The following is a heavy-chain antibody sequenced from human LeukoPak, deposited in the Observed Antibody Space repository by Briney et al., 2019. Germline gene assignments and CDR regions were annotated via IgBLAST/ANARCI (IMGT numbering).Heavy chain of an antibody. J-gene: IGHJ5*02. CDR3: ARLVTYCSSTSRYSYNWFDP. V-gene: IGHV1-18*01. D-gene: IGHD2-2*01. Sequence: GASVKVSCEASGYTFTSYGISWVRQAPGQGLEWMGWISAYNGNTNYAQKLQGRVTMTTDTSTSTAYMELRSLRSDDTAVYYCARLVTYCSSTSRYSYNWFDPWGQGTLVTVSS. CDR2: ISAYNGNT. CDR1: GYTFTSYG.